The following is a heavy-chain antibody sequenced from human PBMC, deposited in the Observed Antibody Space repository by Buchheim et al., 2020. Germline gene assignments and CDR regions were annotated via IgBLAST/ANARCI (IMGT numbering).Heavy chain of an antibody. CDR2: IWYDGSNT. V-gene: IGHV3-33*08. Sequence: QVQLVESGGGVVQPGRSLRLSCAASGFTFSTYDMPWVRQAPGKGLEWVAVIWYDGSNTYYADSVKGRFTISRDNSKNTLYLQMNSLRAEDTAVYFCARVTLYSRSWYYFDSWGQGTL. J-gene: IGHJ4*02. D-gene: IGHD6-13*01. CDR3: ARVTLYSRSWYYFDS. CDR1: GFTFSTYD.